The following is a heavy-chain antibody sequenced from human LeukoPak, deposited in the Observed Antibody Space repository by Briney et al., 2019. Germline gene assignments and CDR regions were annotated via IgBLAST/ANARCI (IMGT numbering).Heavy chain of an antibody. Sequence: SETLSLTCAVYGGSFSGYYWSWIRQPPGKGLEWIGEINHSGSTNYNPFLKSRVTISVDTSKNQFSLKLSSVTAADTAVYYCAGLTGVTIFGVVIRPRDYWGQGTLVTVSS. CDR3: AGLTGVTIFGVVIRPRDY. V-gene: IGHV4-34*01. CDR2: INHSGST. J-gene: IGHJ4*02. CDR1: GGSFSGYY. D-gene: IGHD3-3*01.